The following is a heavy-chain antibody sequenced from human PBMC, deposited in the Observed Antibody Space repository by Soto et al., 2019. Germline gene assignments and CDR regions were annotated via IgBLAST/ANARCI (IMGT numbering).Heavy chain of an antibody. CDR1: GYTFTSYG. Sequence: QVQLVQSGAEVKKPGASVKVSCKASGYTFTSYGISWVRQAPGQGLEWMGWISAYNGNTNYAQKLQGRVTMTTDTSTSTAYMELRSLRSDDTAVYYCARARSPPWMVPNNDFDYWGQGTLVTVSS. CDR3: ARARSPPWMVPNNDFDY. CDR2: ISAYNGNT. J-gene: IGHJ4*02. D-gene: IGHD3-10*01. V-gene: IGHV1-18*01.